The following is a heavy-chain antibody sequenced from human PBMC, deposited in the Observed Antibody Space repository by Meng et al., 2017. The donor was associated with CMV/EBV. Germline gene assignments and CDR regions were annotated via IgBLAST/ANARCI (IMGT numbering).Heavy chain of an antibody. Sequence: QVHLTESGPGPVKPSQTRSLTCTVSGGSISSGDYYWSWIRQPPGKGLEWIGYIYYSGSTYYNPSLKSRVTISVDTSKNQFSLKLSSVTAADTAVYYCARDNRRGGVDYWGQGTLVTVSS. V-gene: IGHV4-30-4*08. D-gene: IGHD3-3*01. CDR3: ARDNRRGGVDY. CDR2: IYYSGST. J-gene: IGHJ4*02. CDR1: GGSISSGDYY.